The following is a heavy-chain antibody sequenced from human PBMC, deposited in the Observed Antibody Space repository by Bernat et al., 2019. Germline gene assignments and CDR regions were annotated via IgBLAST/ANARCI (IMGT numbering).Heavy chain of an antibody. Sequence: QMQLVQSGPEVKKPGTSVKVSCKASGFTFTSSAVQWVRQARGQRLEWIGWIVVGSGNTNYAQKFQERVTITRDMSTRTAYMELSSLRSEDTAVYYCAADGSSWRAFDIWGQGTMVTVSS. J-gene: IGHJ3*02. CDR1: GFTFTSSA. CDR3: AADGSSWRAFDI. D-gene: IGHD6-13*01. V-gene: IGHV1-58*01. CDR2: IVVGSGNT.